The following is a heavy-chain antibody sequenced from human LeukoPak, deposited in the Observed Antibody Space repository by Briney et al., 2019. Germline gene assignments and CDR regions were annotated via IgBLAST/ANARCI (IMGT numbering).Heavy chain of an antibody. Sequence: GGSLRLSCAASGFTFSSYSMNWVRQAPGKGLEWVSYISGSSSTIYYADSVKGRFTISRDNAKDSLYVQMNSLRDEDTAVYYCARDGDVWGSYRTYFFDYWGQGTLVTVSS. V-gene: IGHV3-48*02. CDR2: ISGSSSTI. J-gene: IGHJ4*02. CDR1: GFTFSSYS. CDR3: ARDGDVWGSYRTYFFDY. D-gene: IGHD3-16*02.